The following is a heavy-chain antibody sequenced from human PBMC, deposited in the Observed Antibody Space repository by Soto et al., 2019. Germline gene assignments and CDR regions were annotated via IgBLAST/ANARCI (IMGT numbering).Heavy chain of an antibody. CDR2: ISYDGSYK. CDR3: AKEVHYGAIDS. Sequence: QVQLVESGGGVVQPGRSLRLSCAASGFTFSTDGMHWVRQAPGKGLEWVAVISYDGSYKYYADSVKGRFAISRDNSKNTLYLQMNTSRAEDTAVYYCAKEVHYGAIDSWCQGTLVTVSS. D-gene: IGHD4-17*01. V-gene: IGHV3-30*18. J-gene: IGHJ4*02. CDR1: GFTFSTDG.